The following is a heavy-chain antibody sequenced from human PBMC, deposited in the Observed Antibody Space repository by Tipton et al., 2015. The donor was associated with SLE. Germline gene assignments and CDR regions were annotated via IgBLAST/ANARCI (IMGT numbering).Heavy chain of an antibody. CDR1: GFTFSSYA. Sequence: SLRLSCAASGFTFSSYAMHWVRQAPGKGLEWVAVISYDGSNKYYADSVKGRFTISRDNSKNTLYLQMNSLRAEDTAVYYCAKDPSYYYGSGSGYFDYWGQGTLVTVSS. CDR3: AKDPSYYYGSGSGYFDY. J-gene: IGHJ4*02. V-gene: IGHV3-30-3*01. CDR2: ISYDGSNK. D-gene: IGHD3-10*01.